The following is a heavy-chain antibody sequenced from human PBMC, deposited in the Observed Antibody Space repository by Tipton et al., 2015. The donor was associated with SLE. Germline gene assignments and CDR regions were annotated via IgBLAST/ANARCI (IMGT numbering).Heavy chain of an antibody. CDR2: IYPGGST. D-gene: IGHD3-16*02. CDR3: ARPAEGLYESFWGIHRPGGMDV. V-gene: IGHV3-66*04. J-gene: IGHJ6*02. Sequence: GSLRLSCAASGFTVSSNYMTWVRQAPGKGLERVSVIYPGGSTYYADSVRGRFTTSRDSSKNTLDLQMSRLGVADTAVYYCARPAEGLYESFWGIHRPGGMDVWGQGSTVTVSS. CDR1: GFTVSSNY.